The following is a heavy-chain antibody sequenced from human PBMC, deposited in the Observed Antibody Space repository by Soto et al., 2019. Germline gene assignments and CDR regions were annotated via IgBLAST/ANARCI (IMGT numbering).Heavy chain of an antibody. CDR1: GYTFTKYT. V-gene: IGHV1-3*01. J-gene: IGHJ5*02. D-gene: IGHD3-3*01. Sequence: ASVKVSCKTSGYTFTKYTIHWVRQAPGQRLEWMGWINAGNGKTEYSEKFQGRVTITRDTSPSTAYMELSSLRSEDSGVNLGARDAIVHFDFWKKWNSFDLWGQGTLVTVSS. CDR3: ARDAIVHFDFWKKWNSFDL. CDR2: INAGNGKT.